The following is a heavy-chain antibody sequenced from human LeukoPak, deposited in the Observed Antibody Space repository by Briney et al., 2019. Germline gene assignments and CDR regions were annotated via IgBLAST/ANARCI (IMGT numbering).Heavy chain of an antibody. V-gene: IGHV3-23*01. J-gene: IGHJ4*02. D-gene: IGHD5-18*01. Sequence: GGSLRLSCAAPGFTFYTYAMSWVRQAPGKGLEWVSGISTSGDSTYYADSVKGRFTISRDNSKNTLYLEMNSLRAEDTAVYYCAKERIQLWSRYFDYWGQGTLVTVSS. CDR3: AKERIQLWSRYFDY. CDR2: ISTSGDST. CDR1: GFTFYTYA.